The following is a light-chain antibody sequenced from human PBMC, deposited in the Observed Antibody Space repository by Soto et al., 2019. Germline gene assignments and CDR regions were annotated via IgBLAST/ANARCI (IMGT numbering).Light chain of an antibody. V-gene: IGKV1-5*03. CDR2: KAS. Sequence: DSQMTQSPSTLSASVGDRVTITCRASQSISGWLAWYQQKPGKAPNLLIFKASTLQSGVPSRFSGSGSGTEFTLTISSLQPEDVATYYCQQYFDYPLTFGGGTKVE. CDR3: QQYFDYPLT. CDR1: QSISGW. J-gene: IGKJ4*01.